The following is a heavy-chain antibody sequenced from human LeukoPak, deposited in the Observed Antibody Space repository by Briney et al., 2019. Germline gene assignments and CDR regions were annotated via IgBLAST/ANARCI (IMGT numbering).Heavy chain of an antibody. Sequence: KPSETLSLTRTVSGGSISSYYWSWIRQPPGKGLEWIGYIYYSGSTNYNPSLKSRVTMSVDTSKNQLSLKLTSVTAADTAVYYCAKTTVTTFYAFDIWGQGTVVTVSS. CDR3: AKTTVTTFYAFDI. J-gene: IGHJ3*02. D-gene: IGHD4-17*01. CDR1: GGSISSYY. CDR2: IYYSGST. V-gene: IGHV4-59*01.